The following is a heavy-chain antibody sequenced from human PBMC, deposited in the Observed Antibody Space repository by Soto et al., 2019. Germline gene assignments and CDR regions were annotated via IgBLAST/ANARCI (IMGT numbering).Heavy chain of an antibody. D-gene: IGHD2-15*01. CDR2: IVPITGMT. Sequence: QVQLVQSGAEVKQPGSSVRVSCTPSGGTFSSYTISWVRQAPGQGLEWMGRIVPITGMTRYAQKFQGRLTITAVTSTTTAYRELSSLTSEDSAVYFCSRGVASLVDSWGQGTEVTVSS. V-gene: IGHV1-69*02. J-gene: IGHJ4*02. CDR3: SRGVASLVDS. CDR1: GGTFSSYT.